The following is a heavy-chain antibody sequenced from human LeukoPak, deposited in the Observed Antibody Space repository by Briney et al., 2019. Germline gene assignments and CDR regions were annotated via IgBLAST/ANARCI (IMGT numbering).Heavy chain of an antibody. CDR2: INPNSGGT. D-gene: IGHD6-6*01. V-gene: IGHV1-2*02. CDR3: ARRQLVGPGFDP. Sequence: ASVKVSCKASGYTFTGYYMHWVRQAPGQGLKWMGWINPNSGGTNYAQKFQGRVTMTRDTSISTAYMELSRLRSDDTAVYYCARRQLVGPGFDPWGQGTLVTVSS. J-gene: IGHJ5*02. CDR1: GYTFTGYY.